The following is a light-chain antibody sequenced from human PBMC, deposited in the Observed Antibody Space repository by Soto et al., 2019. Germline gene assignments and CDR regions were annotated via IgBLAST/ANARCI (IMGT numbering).Light chain of an antibody. CDR1: QSISSW. CDR3: QQYDSHISKT. Sequence: DIQMTQSPSTLSASVGDRVTITCRASQSISSWLAWYQQKPGKAPKLLIYKASSLEGGVPSRFNGSGSGTEFTLTISSLQPDDFATYYCQQYDSHISKTFGQGTKLEI. J-gene: IGKJ2*01. CDR2: KAS. V-gene: IGKV1-5*03.